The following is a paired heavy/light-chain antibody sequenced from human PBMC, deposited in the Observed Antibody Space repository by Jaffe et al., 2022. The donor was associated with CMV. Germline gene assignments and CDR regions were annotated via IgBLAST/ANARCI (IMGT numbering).Light chain of an antibody. CDR2: DDV. J-gene: IGLJ3*02. Sequence: NFMLTQPHSVSESPGKTVTISCTRSSGTIASNYVHWYQQRPDSAPTTVIYDDVQRVSGVPGRFSGSIDSSSNSASLTISGLKTEDEADYYCQSFDGTSWVFGGGTKLTVL. CDR1: SGTIASNY. CDR3: QSFDGTSWV. V-gene: IGLV6-57*04.
Heavy chain of an antibody. V-gene: IGHV5-51*01. CDR3: ARVMVTAANWFDS. J-gene: IGHJ5*01. CDR1: GYRFTTYW. Sequence: EVQLVQSGAEVKKPGESLKISCKGSGYRFTTYWIGWVRQMPGKGLEWMGMIYPGDSETRYSPSFQGQVTISADKSIATAYLQWDSLRPSDIAVYYCARVMVTAANWFDSWGQGTLVTVSS. D-gene: IGHD2-21*02. CDR2: IYPGDSET.